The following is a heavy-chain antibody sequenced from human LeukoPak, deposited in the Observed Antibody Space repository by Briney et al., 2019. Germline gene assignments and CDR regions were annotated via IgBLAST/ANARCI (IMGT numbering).Heavy chain of an antibody. CDR1: GGSVSSGSYY. CDR3: ARVPDTAMVAFDY. J-gene: IGHJ4*02. D-gene: IGHD5-18*01. V-gene: IGHV4-61*01. Sequence: SETLSLTCTVSGGSVSSGSYYWSWIRQPPGKGLEWIGYIYYSGSTNYNPSLKSRVTISVDTSKNQFSLKLSSVTAADTAVYYCARVPDTAMVAFDYWGQGTLVTVSS. CDR2: IYYSGST.